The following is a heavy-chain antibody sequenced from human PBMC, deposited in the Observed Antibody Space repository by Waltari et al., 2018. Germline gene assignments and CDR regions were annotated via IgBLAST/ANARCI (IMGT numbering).Heavy chain of an antibody. CDR2: IRYDGNNK. D-gene: IGHD4-17*01. Sequence: VQLEAFGGGVVQPGGSLTLSCAASGFTFRNFCMHWVRQAPGKGLEWLTFIRYDGNNKYHADSVKGRFIISRDNSKNTLYLQINSLRADDTATYDCVKDGDFFVPGYDAFDVWGQGTMVTVSS. CDR3: VKDGDFFVPGYDAFDV. CDR1: GFTFRNFC. J-gene: IGHJ3*01. V-gene: IGHV3-30*02.